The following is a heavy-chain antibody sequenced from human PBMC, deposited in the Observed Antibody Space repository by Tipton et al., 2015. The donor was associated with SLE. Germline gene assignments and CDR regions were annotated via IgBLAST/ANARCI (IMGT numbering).Heavy chain of an antibody. CDR1: GGSISSYY. CDR2: IYYSGST. D-gene: IGHD5-12*01. J-gene: IGHJ5*02. Sequence: TLSLTCTVSGGSISSYYWSWIRQPPGKGLEWIGYIYYSGSTNYNPSLKSRVTISVDTSKNQFSLKLSSVTPEDTAVYYCARDRGYSGYARWFDPWGQGTLVTVSS. CDR3: ARDRGYSGYARWFDP. V-gene: IGHV4-59*12.